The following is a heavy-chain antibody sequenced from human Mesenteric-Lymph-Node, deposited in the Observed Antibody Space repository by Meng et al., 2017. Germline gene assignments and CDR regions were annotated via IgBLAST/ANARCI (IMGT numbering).Heavy chain of an antibody. CDR2: ISYDGSNK. CDR1: GFSFSTYV. D-gene: IGHD2-15*01. Sequence: GESLKISCEASGFSFSTYVMHWVRQAPGKGLEWVAVISYDGSNKNYADSVKGRFSISRDNSKNTLYLQMNSVRVEDSAVYYCAREGSLVVVVAATQGAFNVWGQGTMVTVSS. J-gene: IGHJ3*01. CDR3: AREGSLVVVVAATQGAFNV. V-gene: IGHV3-33*05.